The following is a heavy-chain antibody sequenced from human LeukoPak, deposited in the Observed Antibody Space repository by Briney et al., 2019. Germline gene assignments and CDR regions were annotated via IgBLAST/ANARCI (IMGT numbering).Heavy chain of an antibody. CDR3: ARSSGYSSSGGLNWFDT. V-gene: IGHV4-39*01. CDR2: IYYSGST. D-gene: IGHD6-13*01. Sequence: SETLSLTCTVSGGSISSGGYYWSWIRQPPGKGLEWIGSIYYSGSTYYNPSLKSRVTISVDTSKNQFSLKLSSVTAADTAVYYCARSSGYSSSGGLNWFDTWGQGTLVTVSS. J-gene: IGHJ5*02. CDR1: GGSISSGGYY.